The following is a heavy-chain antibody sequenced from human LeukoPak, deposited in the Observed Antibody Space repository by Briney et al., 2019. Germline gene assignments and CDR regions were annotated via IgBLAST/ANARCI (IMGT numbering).Heavy chain of an antibody. CDR3: ARVRGLYPGHYYMDV. D-gene: IGHD3-10*01. Sequence: PSETLSLTCAVYGGSFSGYYWSWIRQPPGKGLEWIGEINHSGSTNYNPSLKSRVTISVDTSKNQFSLKLSSVTAADTAVYYCARVRGLYPGHYYMDVWGKGTTVTVSS. CDR2: INHSGST. J-gene: IGHJ6*03. CDR1: GGSFSGYY. V-gene: IGHV4-34*01.